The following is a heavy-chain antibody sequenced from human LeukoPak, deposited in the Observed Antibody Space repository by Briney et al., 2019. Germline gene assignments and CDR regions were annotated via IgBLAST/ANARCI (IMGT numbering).Heavy chain of an antibody. CDR3: AKDWYYYGSGFDY. CDR2: ISYDETNK. V-gene: IGHV3-30*18. J-gene: IGHJ4*02. CDR1: GFTFNNYG. Sequence: GRSLRLSCAASGFTFNNYGMHWVRQAPGKGLEWVAFISYDETNKYYAGSVQGRFTISRDNSKNTLYLQMNSLRADDTAVYYCAKDWYYYGSGFDYWGQGTLVTVSS. D-gene: IGHD3-10*01.